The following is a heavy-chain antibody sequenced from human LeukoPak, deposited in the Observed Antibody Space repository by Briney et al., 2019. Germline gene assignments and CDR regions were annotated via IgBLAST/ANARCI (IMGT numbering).Heavy chain of an antibody. D-gene: IGHD6-19*01. CDR1: GDSISSGDYY. V-gene: IGHV4-61*02. CDR2: ISSSGST. CDR3: ARAFVAGHSNFDY. Sequence: SETLSLTCTVSGDSISSGDYYWSWIRQPAGKGLEWIGRISSSGSTNYNPSLKSRVTISVDTSKNQFSLKLSSVTAADTAVYYCARAFVAGHSNFDYWGQGTLVTVSS. J-gene: IGHJ4*02.